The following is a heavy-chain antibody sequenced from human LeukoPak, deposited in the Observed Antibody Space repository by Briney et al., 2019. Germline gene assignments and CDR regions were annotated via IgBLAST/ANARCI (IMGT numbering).Heavy chain of an antibody. J-gene: IGHJ4*02. CDR1: RFTFSSYW. CDR2: INSDGSST. Sequence: GSLRLSCAASRFTFSSYWMHWVRQAPGKGLVWVSRINSDGSSTSYADSVKGRFTISRDNAKNTLYLQMNSLRAEDTAVYYCARADSGYDYYFDYWGQGTLVTVSS. CDR3: ARADSGYDYYFDY. V-gene: IGHV3-74*01. D-gene: IGHD5-12*01.